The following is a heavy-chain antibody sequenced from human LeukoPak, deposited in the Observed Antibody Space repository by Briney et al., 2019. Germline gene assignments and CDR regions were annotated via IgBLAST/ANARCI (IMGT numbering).Heavy chain of an antibody. CDR3: AKDSDPDIAVAGIAYQH. J-gene: IGHJ1*01. Sequence: GGSLRLSCAASGFTFSSYSMNWVRQAPGKGLEWVSSISSSSSYIYYADSVKGRFTISRDNAENSLYLQMNSLRAEDTAVYYCAKDSDPDIAVAGIAYQHWGQGTLVTVSS. CDR1: GFTFSSYS. D-gene: IGHD6-19*01. V-gene: IGHV3-21*04. CDR2: ISSSSSYI.